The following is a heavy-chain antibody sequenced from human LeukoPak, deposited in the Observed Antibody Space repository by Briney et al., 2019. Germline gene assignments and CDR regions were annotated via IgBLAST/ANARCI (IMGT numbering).Heavy chain of an antibody. J-gene: IGHJ3*02. Sequence: GGSLRLSCSASGFTFDDYGMSWVRQAPGKGLEWVSGINWNGGSTGYADSVKGRFTISRDNAKNSLYLQMNSLRAEDTAVYYCAKEWELPLEGAFDIWGQGTMVTVSS. CDR1: GFTFDDYG. V-gene: IGHV3-20*04. CDR2: INWNGGST. CDR3: AKEWELPLEGAFDI. D-gene: IGHD1-26*01.